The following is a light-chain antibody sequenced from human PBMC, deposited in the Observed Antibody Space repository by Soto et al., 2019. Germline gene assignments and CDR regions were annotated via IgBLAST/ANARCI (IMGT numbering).Light chain of an antibody. Sequence: AIRMTQSPSSLSASTGDRVTITCRASQDISNYLVWYQQKPGKAPKVLIHAASTLQGGVSSRFSGSGSGTDFTLTINSLQSEDFATDYCQHYYTYPWTFGQGTKVE. J-gene: IGKJ1*01. CDR1: QDISNY. V-gene: IGKV1-8*01. CDR3: QHYYTYPWT. CDR2: AAS.